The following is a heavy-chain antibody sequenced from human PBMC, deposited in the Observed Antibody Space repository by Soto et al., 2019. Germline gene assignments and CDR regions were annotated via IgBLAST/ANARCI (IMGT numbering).Heavy chain of an antibody. J-gene: IGHJ4*02. CDR2: VSAYNGNT. D-gene: IGHD7-27*01. CDR3: ARDWGGFDY. CDR1: GYTFTSYD. Sequence: QVQLVQSGAEVKKPGASVKVSCKSSGYTFTSYDITWVRQAPGQGLEWMGWVSAYNGNTNYAQKFQGRVSMTKDTSTSTVYMELRSRRSDDTAMYYCARDWGGFDYWGQGTLVTVSS. V-gene: IGHV1-18*01.